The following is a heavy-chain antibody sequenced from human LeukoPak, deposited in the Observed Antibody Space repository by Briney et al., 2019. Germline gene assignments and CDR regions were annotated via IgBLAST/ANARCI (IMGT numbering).Heavy chain of an antibody. J-gene: IGHJ4*02. CDR3: ASSTDSSYGPTYLDY. D-gene: IGHD5-18*01. Sequence: GESLKISCKGSGYSFTSYWIGWVRQMPGKGLEWMGIIYPGDSDTRYSPSFQGQVTISADKSISTAYLQWSSLKASDTAMYYCASSTDSSYGPTYLDYWGQGTLVTVSS. V-gene: IGHV5-51*01. CDR2: IYPGDSDT. CDR1: GYSFTSYW.